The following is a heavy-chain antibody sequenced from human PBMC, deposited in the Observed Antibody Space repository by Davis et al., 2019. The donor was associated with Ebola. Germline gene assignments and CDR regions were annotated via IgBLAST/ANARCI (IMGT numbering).Heavy chain of an antibody. CDR1: GFTFSNYA. V-gene: IGHV3-23*01. D-gene: IGHD1-14*01. CDR3: AKGDRMDV. J-gene: IGHJ6*02. Sequence: GESLKISCAASGFTFSNYAMNWVRQAPGKGLEWVSAISGSGGSTYYADSVKGRFTISRDNSKNTLYLQMNSLRAEDTAVYYCAKGDRMDVWGQGTTVTVSS. CDR2: ISGSGGST.